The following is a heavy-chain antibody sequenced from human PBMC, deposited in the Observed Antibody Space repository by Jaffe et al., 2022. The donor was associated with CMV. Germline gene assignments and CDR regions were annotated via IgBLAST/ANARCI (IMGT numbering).Heavy chain of an antibody. CDR1: GFTFSSYE. V-gene: IGHV3-48*03. CDR3: ARDLISMADYYGSGSTDY. CDR2: ISSSGSTI. D-gene: IGHD3-10*01. J-gene: IGHJ4*02. Sequence: EVQLVESGGGLVQPGGSLRLSCAASGFTFSSYEMNWVRQAPGKGLEWVSYISSSGSTIYYADSVKGRFTISRDNAKNSLYLQMNSLRAEDTAVYYCARDLISMADYYGSGSTDYWGQGTLVTVSS.